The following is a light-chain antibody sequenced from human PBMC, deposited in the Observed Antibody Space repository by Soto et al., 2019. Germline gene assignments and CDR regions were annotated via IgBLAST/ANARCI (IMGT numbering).Light chain of an antibody. CDR2: AAS. CDR1: QGISTY. J-gene: IGKJ1*01. CDR3: QQSYSTTWT. V-gene: IGKV1-39*01. Sequence: DIQMTQSPSSQSASVGDRVTIHCRASQGISTYLNWYQQKPGKAPKLLIYAASSLQSGVPSRFSGSGSETDFTLTISSLQPEDFATYSCQQSYSTTWTFGQGTKVDIK.